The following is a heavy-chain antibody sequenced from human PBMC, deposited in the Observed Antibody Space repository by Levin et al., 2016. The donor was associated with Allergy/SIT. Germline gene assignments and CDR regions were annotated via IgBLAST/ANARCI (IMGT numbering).Heavy chain of an antibody. Sequence: GESLKISCKGSGYSFTSYWISWVRQMPGKGLEWMGRIDPSDSYTNYSPSFQGHVTISADKSISTAYLQWSSLKASDTAMYYCATMITFGGVIVMPVNDYWGQGTLVTVSP. V-gene: IGHV5-10-1*01. CDR3: ATMITFGGVIVMPVNDY. J-gene: IGHJ4*02. CDR2: IDPSDSYT. D-gene: IGHD3-16*02. CDR1: GYSFTSYW.